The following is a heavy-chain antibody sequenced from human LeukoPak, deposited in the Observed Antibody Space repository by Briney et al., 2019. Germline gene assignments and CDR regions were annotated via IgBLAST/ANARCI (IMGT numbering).Heavy chain of an antibody. V-gene: IGHV3-21*01. J-gene: IGHJ4*02. CDR1: GFTFSNHA. CDR2: ISSSSSYI. Sequence: GGSLRLSCAASGFTFSNHAMSWVRQAPGKGLEWVSSISSSSSYIYYADSVKGRFTISRDNAKNSLYLQMNSLRAEDTAVYYCARDRGTMVRGVGPYYFDYWGQGTLVTVSS. CDR3: ARDRGTMVRGVGPYYFDY. D-gene: IGHD3-10*01.